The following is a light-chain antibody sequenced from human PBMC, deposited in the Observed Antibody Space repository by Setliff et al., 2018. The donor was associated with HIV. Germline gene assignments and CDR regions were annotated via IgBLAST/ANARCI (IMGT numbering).Light chain of an antibody. Sequence: ALTQPRSVSGSPGQSVTISCTGTSSDVGNYNYVSWYQQHPGKAPKLMIYDVTKRPSGVPDRFSGSKSGNTASLTVSGLQAEDEADYYCSSYGGTYTPYVFGTGTKVTVL. V-gene: IGLV2-11*01. CDR1: SSDVGNYNY. CDR2: DVT. CDR3: SSYGGTYTPYV. J-gene: IGLJ1*01.